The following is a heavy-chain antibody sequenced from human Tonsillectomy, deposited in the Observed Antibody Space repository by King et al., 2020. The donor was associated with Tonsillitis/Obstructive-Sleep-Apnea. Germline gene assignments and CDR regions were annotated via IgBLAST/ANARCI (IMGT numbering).Heavy chain of an antibody. D-gene: IGHD7-27*01. CDR1: GGSISSGGYH. CDR2: MSYSGST. Sequence: LQLQESGPGLVKPSETLSLTCTVFGGSISSGGYHWSWIRQHPGKGLEWIGYMSYSGSTHHNPSLKSRVTISVDTSKNQFSLKLSSVTAADTAVYYCASSPTGDDGGYFDFWGQGTLVTVSS. J-gene: IGHJ4*02. V-gene: IGHV4-31*03. CDR3: ASSPTGDDGGYFDF.